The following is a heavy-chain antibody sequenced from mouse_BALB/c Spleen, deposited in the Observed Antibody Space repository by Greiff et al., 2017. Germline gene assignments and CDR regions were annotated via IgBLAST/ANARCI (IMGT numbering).Heavy chain of an antibody. J-gene: IGHJ2*01. CDR1: GFNIKDTY. CDR2: IDPANGNT. CDR3: AKAPPLGPFDY. Sequence: VQLQQSGAELVKPGASVKLSCTASGFNIKDTYMHWVKQRPEQGLEWIGRIDPANGNTKYDPKFQGKATITADTSSNTAYLQLSSLTSEDSAVYFCAKAPPLGPFDYWGQGTTLTVSS. V-gene: IGHV14-3*02. D-gene: IGHD4-1*01.